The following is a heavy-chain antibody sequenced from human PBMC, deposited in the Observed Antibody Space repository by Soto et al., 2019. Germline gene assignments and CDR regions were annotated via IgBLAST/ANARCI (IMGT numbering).Heavy chain of an antibody. CDR1: GGTFSSYA. CDR2: IIPVFGTA. Sequence: QEQLVQSGAEVKKPGSSVKVSCKASGGTFSSYAISWVRQAPGQGLEWMGGIIPVFGTAYYAQKFQGRVRMTADEPTNTTYIARARRKSEDTAMCYWAGGSSGYVWLKESWGKGPLVTVSS. D-gene: IGHD3-22*01. J-gene: IGHJ5*02. CDR3: AGGSSGYVWLKES. V-gene: IGHV1-69*01.